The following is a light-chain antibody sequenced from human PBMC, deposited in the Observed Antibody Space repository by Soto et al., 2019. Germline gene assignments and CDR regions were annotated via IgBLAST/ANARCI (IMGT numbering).Light chain of an antibody. CDR3: ISYMSSTTPVI. CDR1: SSDVGVYNY. Sequence: QSALTQPASVSGYPGQSITISCTGTSSDVGVYNYVSRYQQHPVRAPKLIIYQDSNRHSGVSYRFSGSTSVNTASPTISGLKAEDAAAYFCISYMSSTTPVIVGGGTKLTVL. J-gene: IGLJ2*01. V-gene: IGLV2-14*01. CDR2: QDS.